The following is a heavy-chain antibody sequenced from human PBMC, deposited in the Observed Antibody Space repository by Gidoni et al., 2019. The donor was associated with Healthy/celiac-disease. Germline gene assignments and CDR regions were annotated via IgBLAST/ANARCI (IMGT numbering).Heavy chain of an antibody. D-gene: IGHD6-13*01. CDR1: GFTFSSYD. J-gene: IGHJ5*02. V-gene: IGHV3-13*01. Sequence: EVQLVESGGGLVQPGGSLRLSCAASGFTFSSYDMHWVRQATGKGLEWVSAIGTAGDTYYPGSVKGRFTISRENAKNSLYLQMNSLRAGDTAVYYCARGLGSSWYGNWFDPWGQGTLVTVSS. CDR3: ARGLGSSWYGNWFDP. CDR2: IGTAGDT.